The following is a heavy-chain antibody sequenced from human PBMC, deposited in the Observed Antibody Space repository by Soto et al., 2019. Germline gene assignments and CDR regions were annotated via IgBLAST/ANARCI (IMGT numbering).Heavy chain of an antibody. CDR3: ARGDGDGYNDWGVDFQH. Sequence: SETLSLTCIVSGGSISSGGYYWSWIRQHPGKGLEWIGYIYYSGSTYYNPSLKSRVTISVDMSKNKFSLKLSSVTAADTAVYYCARGDGDGYNDWGVDFQHWGQGTLVTVSS. D-gene: IGHD3-10*02. V-gene: IGHV4-31*03. J-gene: IGHJ1*01. CDR1: GGSISSGGYY. CDR2: IYYSGST.